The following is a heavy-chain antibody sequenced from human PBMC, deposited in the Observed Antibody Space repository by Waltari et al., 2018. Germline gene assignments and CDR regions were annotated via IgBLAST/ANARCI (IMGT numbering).Heavy chain of an antibody. CDR1: GFTVSRTY. Sequence: EVQLVESGGGLIQPGRSLRLSCAAYGFTVSRTYISWVRQAPRKGLEWVSVIYSGGRTYYADSVKGRFTISRDNSKNTLYLQMNSLRAEDTAVYYCARDFYDSVGWSFDIWGQGTMVTVSS. D-gene: IGHD3-22*01. CDR3: ARDFYDSVGWSFDI. CDR2: IYSGGRT. J-gene: IGHJ3*02. V-gene: IGHV3-53*01.